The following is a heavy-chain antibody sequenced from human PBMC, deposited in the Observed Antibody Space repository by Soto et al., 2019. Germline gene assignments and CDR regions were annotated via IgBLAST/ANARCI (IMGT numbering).Heavy chain of an antibody. CDR3: ARQFDSDTSGYYYAY. V-gene: IGHV1-69*13. Sequence: SVKVSCKASGGTFSRNTISWVRQAPGQGLEWMGGIMPIFGSANYAQKFQGRVTITADEKTRTVYMELSRLRSEDTAIYYCARQFDSDTSGYYYAYWGQGTLVTVSS. D-gene: IGHD3-22*01. CDR2: IMPIFGSA. J-gene: IGHJ4*02. CDR1: GGTFSRNT.